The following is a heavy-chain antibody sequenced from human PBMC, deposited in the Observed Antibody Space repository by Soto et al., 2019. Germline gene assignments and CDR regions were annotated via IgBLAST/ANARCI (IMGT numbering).Heavy chain of an antibody. CDR3: AKRGYGDSYGPFDY. Sequence: QVQLVESGGGVVQPGRSLRLSCAASGFTFSSYGMHWVRQAPGKGLEWVAVISYDGSNKYYADSVKGRFTISRDNSKNTLYLQMNSLRAEDTAVYYCAKRGYGDSYGPFDYWGQGTLVTVSS. CDR2: ISYDGSNK. V-gene: IGHV3-30*18. J-gene: IGHJ4*02. D-gene: IGHD5-18*01. CDR1: GFTFSSYG.